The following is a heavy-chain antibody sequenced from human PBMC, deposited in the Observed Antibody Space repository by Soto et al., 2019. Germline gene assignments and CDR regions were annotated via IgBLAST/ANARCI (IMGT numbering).Heavy chain of an antibody. CDR2: IIPIFGTA. CDR1: GGTFSSYA. J-gene: IGHJ5*02. CDR3: ARDNVGYYYDSSSSNRFDP. V-gene: IGHV1-69*01. Sequence: QVQLVQSGAEVKKPGSSVKVSCKASGGTFSSYAISWVRQAPGQGLEWMGGIIPIFGTANYAQKFQGRVTITADESTSTAYMELSSLRSEDTAVYYCARDNVGYYYDSSSSNRFDPWGQGTLVTVSS. D-gene: IGHD3-22*01.